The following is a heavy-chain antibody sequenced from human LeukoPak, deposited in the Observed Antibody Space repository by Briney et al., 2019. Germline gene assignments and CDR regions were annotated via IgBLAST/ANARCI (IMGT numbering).Heavy chain of an antibody. CDR1: GFTFSSYW. Sequence: GGSLRLSCAASGFTFSSYWMSWVRQAPGKGLQCVANIKQDGSEKYYEDSVKGRFTISRDNAKNSLYLQMNSLRAEDTAVYYCAGRYCSGGSCPSNYYYGMDVWGQGTTVTVSS. CDR2: IKQDGSEK. V-gene: IGHV3-7*01. D-gene: IGHD2-15*01. J-gene: IGHJ6*02. CDR3: AGRYCSGGSCPSNYYYGMDV.